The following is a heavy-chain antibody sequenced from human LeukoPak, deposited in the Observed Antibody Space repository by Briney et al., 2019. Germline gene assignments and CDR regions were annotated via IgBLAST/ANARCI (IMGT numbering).Heavy chain of an antibody. CDR1: GLTFSSYS. CDR2: ISSSSSTI. Sequence: GGSLRLSCAASGLTFSSYSMNWVRQAPGKGLEWVSYISSSSSTIYYADSVKGRFTISRDNAKNSLYLQMNSLRAEDTAVYYCARGCSSTSCYTGMDWFDPWGQGTLVTVSS. CDR3: ARGCSSTSCYTGMDWFDP. D-gene: IGHD2-2*02. V-gene: IGHV3-48*04. J-gene: IGHJ5*02.